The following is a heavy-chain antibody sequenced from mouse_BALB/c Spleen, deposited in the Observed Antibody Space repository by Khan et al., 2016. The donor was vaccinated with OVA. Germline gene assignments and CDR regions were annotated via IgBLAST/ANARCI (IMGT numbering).Heavy chain of an antibody. CDR3: ARDYWFTY. Sequence: VELVESGGGLVQPGGSLKLSCAASGFTFSNYAMSWVRQTPEKRLEWVASISSGGTTYCPDFVKGRLTISRDNARSFLYLQMSSLRSEDTAMYYCARDYWFTYWGQWTLVTVSA. J-gene: IGHJ3*01. CDR1: GFTFSNYA. CDR2: ISSGGTT. V-gene: IGHV5-6-5*01.